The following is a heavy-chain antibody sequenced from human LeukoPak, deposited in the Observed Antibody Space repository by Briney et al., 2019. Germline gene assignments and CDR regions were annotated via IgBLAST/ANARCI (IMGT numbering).Heavy chain of an antibody. J-gene: IGHJ6*02. Sequence: PGRSLRLSCAASGFTFDDYAMHWVRQAPGKSLEWVSGICWNSGSIGYADSVKGRFTISRDNAKNSLYLQMNSLRAEDTALYYCAKDMYYYDSSGYYLDYYGMDVWGQGTTVTVSS. V-gene: IGHV3-9*01. CDR1: GFTFDDYA. D-gene: IGHD3-22*01. CDR2: ICWNSGSI. CDR3: AKDMYYYDSSGYYLDYYGMDV.